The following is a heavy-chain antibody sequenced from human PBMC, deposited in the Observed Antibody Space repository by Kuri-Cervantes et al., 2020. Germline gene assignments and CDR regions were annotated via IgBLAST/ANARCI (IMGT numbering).Heavy chain of an antibody. CDR1: GYTITGYY. CDR2: ISAYNGNT. Sequence: ASVKVSCKASGYTITGYYMHCVRQAPGQGLEWMGWISAYNGNTNYAQKLQGRVTMTTDTSTSTAYMELRSLRSDDTAVYYCARLSGSDAFDIWGQGTMVTVSS. D-gene: IGHD1-26*01. J-gene: IGHJ3*02. V-gene: IGHV1-18*04. CDR3: ARLSGSDAFDI.